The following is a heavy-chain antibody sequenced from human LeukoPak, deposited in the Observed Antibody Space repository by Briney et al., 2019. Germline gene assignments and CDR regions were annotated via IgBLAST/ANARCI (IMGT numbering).Heavy chain of an antibody. CDR2: MNPNSGNT. J-gene: IGHJ4*02. CDR3: ARVTYGDYVDY. V-gene: IGHV1-8*01. D-gene: IGHD4-17*01. Sequence: ASVTVSCKASGYTFTSYDINWVRQAPGQGLEWMGWMNPNSGNTGYAQKFQGRVTMTRNTSVSTAYMELSSLRSEDTAVYYCARVTYGDYVDYWGQGTLVTVSS. CDR1: GYTFTSYD.